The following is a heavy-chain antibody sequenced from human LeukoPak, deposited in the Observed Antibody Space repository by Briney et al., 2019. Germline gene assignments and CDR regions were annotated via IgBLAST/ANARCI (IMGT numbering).Heavy chain of an antibody. J-gene: IGHJ4*02. CDR3: TTVEPNHYYGSSGSLDY. D-gene: IGHD3-22*01. V-gene: IGHV3-15*01. CDR2: IKSKTDGGTT. Sequence: GGSLRLSCAASGFTFSNAWMSWVRQAPGKGLEWVGRIKSKTDGGTTDYAAPVKGRFTISRDDSKNTLYLQMNSLKTEDTAVYYCTTVEPNHYYGSSGSLDYWGQGTLVTVSS. CDR1: GFTFSNAW.